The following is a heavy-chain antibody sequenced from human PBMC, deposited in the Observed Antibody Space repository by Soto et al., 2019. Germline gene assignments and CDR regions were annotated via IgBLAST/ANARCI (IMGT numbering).Heavy chain of an antibody. V-gene: IGHV4-38-2*02. D-gene: IGHD4-17*01. CDR2: IYHSGST. CDR1: GYSISSGYY. CDR3: ARELGASTVTSAFDI. J-gene: IGHJ3*02. Sequence: SETLFLTCAVSGYSISSGYYWGWIRQPPGKGLEWIGSIYHSGSTYYNPSLKSRVTISVDTSKNQFSLKLSSVTAADTAVYYCARELGASTVTSAFDIWGQGTMFTVSS.